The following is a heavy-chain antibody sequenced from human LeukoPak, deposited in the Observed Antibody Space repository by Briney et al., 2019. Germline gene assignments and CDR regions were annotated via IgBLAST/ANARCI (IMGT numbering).Heavy chain of an antibody. V-gene: IGHV4-61*08. CDR3: AREGLYSSSSGVLDY. Sequence: SETLSLTCTVSGGSISSGGYYWSWIRQPPGKGLEWIGYIYYSGSTNYNPSLKSRVTISVDTSKNQFSLKLSSVTAADTAVYYCAREGLYSSSSGVLDYWGQGTLVTVSS. D-gene: IGHD6-6*01. CDR2: IYYSGST. J-gene: IGHJ4*02. CDR1: GGSISSGGYY.